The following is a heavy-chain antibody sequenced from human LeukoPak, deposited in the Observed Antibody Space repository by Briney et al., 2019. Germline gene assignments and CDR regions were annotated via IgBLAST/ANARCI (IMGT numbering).Heavy chain of an antibody. V-gene: IGHV4-59*08. J-gene: IGHJ5*02. CDR3: ASSPYSSGWYGLEVWFDP. CDR1: GGSMNDYY. CDR2: IYYSGST. Sequence: SETLSLTCIVSGGSMNDYYWSWIRQPPGKGLEWIGYIYYSGSTNYNPSLKSRVTISVDTSKNQFSLKLSSVTASDTAVYYCASSPYSSGWYGLEVWFDPWGQGTLVTVSS. D-gene: IGHD6-19*01.